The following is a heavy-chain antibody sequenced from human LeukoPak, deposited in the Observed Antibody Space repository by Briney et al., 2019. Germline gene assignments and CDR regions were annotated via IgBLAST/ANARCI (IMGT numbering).Heavy chain of an antibody. CDR3: ARAIRAAAGYYYYYMDV. D-gene: IGHD6-13*01. CDR2: IYTSGST. CDR1: GGSISSYY. Sequence: SETLSLTCTVSGGSISSYYWSWIRQPAGKGLEWIGRIYTSGSTNYNPSLKSRVTMSVDTSKNQFSLKLSSVTAADTAVYYCARAIRAAAGYYYYYMDVWGKGTTVTVSS. J-gene: IGHJ6*03. V-gene: IGHV4-4*07.